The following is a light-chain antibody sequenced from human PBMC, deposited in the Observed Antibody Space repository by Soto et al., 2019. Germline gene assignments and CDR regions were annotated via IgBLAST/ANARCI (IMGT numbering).Light chain of an antibody. Sequence: QSALTQPPSASGSPGQSVTISCTGTSSDVGGYNCVSWYQQHPGKAPKLMIYEVSKRPSGVPDRFSGSKSGNTASLTVSGRQADDEADYYCSSYAGSNIPVVFGGGTKLTVL. CDR3: SSYAGSNIPVV. J-gene: IGLJ2*01. CDR2: EVS. V-gene: IGLV2-8*01. CDR1: SSDVGGYNC.